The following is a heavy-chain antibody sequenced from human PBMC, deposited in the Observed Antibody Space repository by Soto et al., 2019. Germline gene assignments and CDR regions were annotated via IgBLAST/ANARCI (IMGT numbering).Heavy chain of an antibody. CDR3: ARGELPFYYYGMDV. V-gene: IGHV3-13*01. Sequence: PGGSLRLSCVASGITFGSYDFHWVRQGRGKGLEWVSTIGTAGDTFYSASVRGRFTVSREDAKSSLYLQMNSLRAGDTAVYFCARGELPFYYYGMDVWGQGTTVTVSS. CDR2: IGTAGDT. J-gene: IGHJ6*02. D-gene: IGHD1-7*01. CDR1: GITFGSYD.